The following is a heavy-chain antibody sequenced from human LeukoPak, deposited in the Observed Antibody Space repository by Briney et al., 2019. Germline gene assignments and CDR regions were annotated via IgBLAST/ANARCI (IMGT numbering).Heavy chain of an antibody. CDR1: GYSFNSQG. J-gene: IGHJ4*02. CDR2: INPNSGGT. D-gene: IGHD6-13*01. CDR3: ARDRGYSSSWWGYDY. V-gene: IGHV1-2*02. Sequence: GASVKVSCKASGYSFNSQGMNWVRQAPGQGLEWMGWINPNSGGTNYAQKFQGRVTMTRDTSISTAYMELSRLRSDDTAVYYCARDRGYSSSWWGYDYWGQGTLVTVSS.